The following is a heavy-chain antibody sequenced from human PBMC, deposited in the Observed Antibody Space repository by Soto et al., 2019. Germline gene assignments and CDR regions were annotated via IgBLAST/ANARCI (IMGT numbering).Heavy chain of an antibody. J-gene: IGHJ4*02. V-gene: IGHV4-61*08. CDR2: VYHTGST. CDR1: GGSISSGDYY. D-gene: IGHD2-15*01. CDR3: ASRPPGAWYGVFDY. Sequence: ASETLSLTCTVSGGSISSGDYYWSWIRQPPGKGPEWIGYVYHTGSTNYNPSLYSRVTISLDTPKNQFSLKLSSVTAADTAVYYRASRPPGAWYGVFDYWGQGILVTVSS.